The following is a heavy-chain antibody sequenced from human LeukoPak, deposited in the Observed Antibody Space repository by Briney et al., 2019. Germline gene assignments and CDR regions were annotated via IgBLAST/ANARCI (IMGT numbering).Heavy chain of an antibody. V-gene: IGHV1-46*01. J-gene: IGHJ4*02. CDR2: INPSGGST. D-gene: IGHD6-6*01. CDR1: GYTFTSYY. CDR3: ARDREAYSSSPDSFDY. Sequence: ASVKVSCKASGYTFTSYYMHWARQAPGQGLEWMGIINPSGGSTSYAQKFQGRVTMTRDMSTSTVYMELSSLRSEDTAVYYCARDREAYSSSPDSFDYWGQGTLVTVSS.